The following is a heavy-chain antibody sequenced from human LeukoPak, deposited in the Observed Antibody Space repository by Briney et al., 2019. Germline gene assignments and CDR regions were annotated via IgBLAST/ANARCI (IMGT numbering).Heavy chain of an antibody. J-gene: IGHJ6*02. CDR2: IYYNGKT. CDR1: DGSINSYY. CDR3: ARGRSNYYGMDV. D-gene: IGHD1-26*01. Sequence: SETLSLTCSGSDGSINSYYWNWIRRPPGQGLEWIGYIYYNGKTNYSPSLKSRVTMSVDTSKNLFSLKVSSVTAADTAVYYCARGRSNYYGMDVWGQGTTVTVSS. V-gene: IGHV4-59*01.